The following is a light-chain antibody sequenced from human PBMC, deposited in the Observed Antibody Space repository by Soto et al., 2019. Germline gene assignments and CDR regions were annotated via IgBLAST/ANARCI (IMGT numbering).Light chain of an antibody. Sequence: DIQMTQSPSTLSASVGDRVTITFRASQSISSWLAWYQQKPGKAPKLLIYDASSLESGVPSRFSGSGSGTDFTLTISSLQPEDFATYYCQQYQSYWTFGQGTKVDI. J-gene: IGKJ1*01. V-gene: IGKV1-5*01. CDR1: QSISSW. CDR3: QQYQSYWT. CDR2: DAS.